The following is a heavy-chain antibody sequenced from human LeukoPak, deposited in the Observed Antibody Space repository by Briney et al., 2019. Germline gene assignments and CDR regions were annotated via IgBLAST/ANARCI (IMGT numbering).Heavy chain of an antibody. D-gene: IGHD3-22*01. CDR3: ARDKRLTRYYYDSSGYEH. V-gene: IGHV3-30*04. CDR2: ISYDGSNK. J-gene: IGHJ1*01. CDR1: GFTFSSYA. Sequence: PGGSPRLSCAASGFTFSSYAMHWVRQAPGKGLEWVAVISYDGSNKYYADSVKGRFTISRDNAKNSLYLQMNSLRAEDTAVYYCARDKRLTRYYYDSSGYEHWGQGTLVTVSS.